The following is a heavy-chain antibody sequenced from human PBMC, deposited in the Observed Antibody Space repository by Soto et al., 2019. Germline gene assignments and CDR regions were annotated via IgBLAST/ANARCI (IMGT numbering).Heavy chain of an antibody. J-gene: IGHJ6*02. CDR2: IHYSGSV. CDR3: AREDDGGDRDYYGLDV. CDR1: GGSISSEYYH. V-gene: IGHV4-30-4*01. Sequence: QVQLQESGPGLVRPSQTLSLTCTVSGGSISSEYYHWTWIRQAPGQGLEWIGYIHYSGSVHYNPSLQSRLTMSVDTSKNLFSLKLSSVTAADTAVYFCAREDDGGDRDYYGLDVCGQGTTVTVSS. D-gene: IGHD2-21*02.